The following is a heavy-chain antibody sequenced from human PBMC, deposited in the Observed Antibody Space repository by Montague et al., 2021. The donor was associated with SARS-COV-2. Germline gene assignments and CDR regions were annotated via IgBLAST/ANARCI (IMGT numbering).Heavy chain of an antibody. V-gene: IGHV3-30-3*01. CDR2: ISYDGSNK. D-gene: IGHD5-12*01. Sequence: SPRLSCAASGFTFSSYAMHWVRQAPGKGLEWVAVISYDGSNKYYADSVKGRFTISRDNSKNTLYLQMNSLRAEDTAVYYCARDGGGYSDYWGQGTLVTVSS. J-gene: IGHJ4*02. CDR3: ARDGGGYSDY. CDR1: GFTFSSYA.